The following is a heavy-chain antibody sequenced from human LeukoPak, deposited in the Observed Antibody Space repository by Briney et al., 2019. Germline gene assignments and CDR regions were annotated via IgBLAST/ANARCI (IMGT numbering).Heavy chain of an antibody. CDR3: ARSIVVVPAGYYYYYMDV. J-gene: IGHJ6*03. D-gene: IGHD2-2*01. CDR2: MSHSGST. V-gene: IGHV4-38-2*01. CDR1: GYSISSGYH. Sequence: SETLSLTCAVSGYSISSGYHWAWIRQPPGKGLEWIGSMSHSGSTYYNPSLKSRVTISVDTSKNQFSVKLSSVSAADTAVYYCARSIVVVPAGYYYYYMDVWGKGTTVTVSS.